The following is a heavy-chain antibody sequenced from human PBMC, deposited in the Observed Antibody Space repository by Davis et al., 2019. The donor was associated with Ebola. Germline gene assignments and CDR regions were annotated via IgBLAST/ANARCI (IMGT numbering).Heavy chain of an antibody. J-gene: IGHJ6*02. Sequence: SETLSLTCTVSGGSISSSSYYWGWIRQPPGKGLEWIGSIYYSGSTYYNPSLKSRVTISVDTSKNQFSLKLSSVTAADTAVYYCAMVGYSSSWLKRGYGMDVWGQGTTVTVSS. CDR1: GGSISSSSYY. V-gene: IGHV4-39*01. CDR2: IYYSGST. CDR3: AMVGYSSSWLKRGYGMDV. D-gene: IGHD6-13*01.